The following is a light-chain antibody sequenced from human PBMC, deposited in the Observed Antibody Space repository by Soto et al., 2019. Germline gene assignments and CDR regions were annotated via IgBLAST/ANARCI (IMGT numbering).Light chain of an antibody. CDR2: EVS. J-gene: IGLJ3*02. CDR3: SSLTRSDTWV. CDR1: SSDVGSYNR. Sequence: QSALTQPASVSGSPGQWITISFTGGSSDVGSYNRVSWYRQHPGKAPQLMIYEVSNRPSGVSNRFSGSKSGNTASLTISGLQAEDEADYFCSSLTRSDTWVIGGGTKLTVL. V-gene: IGLV2-14*02.